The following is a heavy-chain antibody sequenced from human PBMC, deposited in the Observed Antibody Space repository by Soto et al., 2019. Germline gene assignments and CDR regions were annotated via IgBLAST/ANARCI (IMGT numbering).Heavy chain of an antibody. D-gene: IGHD6-19*01. V-gene: IGHV3-9*01. J-gene: IGHJ4*02. CDR1: GFTFDDYA. CDR3: AKAPSIAVAGTWFDY. Sequence: EVQLVESGGGLVQPGRSLRLSCAASGFTFDDYAMHWVRQAPGKGLEWVSGISWNSGSIGYADSVKGRFTISRDNAKNSLYLQMNRLRAEDTALYYCAKAPSIAVAGTWFDYWGQGTLVTVSS. CDR2: ISWNSGSI.